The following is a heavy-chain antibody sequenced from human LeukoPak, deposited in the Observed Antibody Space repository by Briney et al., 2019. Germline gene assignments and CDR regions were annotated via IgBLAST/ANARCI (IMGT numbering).Heavy chain of an antibody. D-gene: IGHD4-17*01. CDR1: GFTFSNAW. J-gene: IGHJ4*02. Sequence: QTGGSLRLSCAASGFTFSNAWMSWVRQAPGKGLEWVAVISYDGSIKYYADSVKGRFTISRDNSKNTLYLQMNSLRAEDTAVYYCAKGPTVTPLGYWGQGTLVTVSS. CDR3: AKGPTVTPLGY. CDR2: ISYDGSIK. V-gene: IGHV3-30*18.